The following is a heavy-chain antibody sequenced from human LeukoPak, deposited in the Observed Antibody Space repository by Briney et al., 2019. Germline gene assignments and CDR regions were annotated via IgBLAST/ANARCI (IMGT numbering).Heavy chain of an antibody. V-gene: IGHV3-30*03. CDR1: GFTFSDYG. J-gene: IGHJ6*02. CDR2: ISYDGSNE. Sequence: GRSLRLSCAASGFTFSDYGMHWVRQAPGKGLEWVAAISYDGSNEYFADSLKGRSTISRDNSKNTLYLQMNRPRVEDTAVYYCVRGEYYSSSGMDVWGQGTTVTVSS. CDR3: VRGEYYSSSGMDV. D-gene: IGHD3-10*01.